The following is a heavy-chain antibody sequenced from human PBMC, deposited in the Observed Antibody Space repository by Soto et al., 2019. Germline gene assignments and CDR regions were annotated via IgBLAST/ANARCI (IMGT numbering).Heavy chain of an antibody. CDR2: IYYTGST. CDR3: ARDQSDVRSGSYYYAMEV. CDR1: GGSVSSESHY. J-gene: IGHJ6*02. D-gene: IGHD3-3*01. V-gene: IGHV4-61*01. Sequence: QVQLQESGPGLVKPSETLSLTCTVSGGSVSSESHYWSWIRQTPGKWREWLGYIYYTGSTNYHPSREGRVTMSVDTSRDQVSLRLSSVTRADTAVYYCARDQSDVRSGSYYYAMEVWGQGTQVTVSS.